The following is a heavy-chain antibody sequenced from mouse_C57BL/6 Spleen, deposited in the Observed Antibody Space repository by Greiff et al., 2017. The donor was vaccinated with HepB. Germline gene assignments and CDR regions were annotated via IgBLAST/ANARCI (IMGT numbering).Heavy chain of an antibody. CDR1: GYTFTDYE. V-gene: IGHV1-15*01. D-gene: IGHD2-2*01. CDR3: TSGLYYGYPFAY. J-gene: IGHJ3*01. Sequence: VQLQQSGAELVRPGASVTLSCKASGYTFTDYEMHWVKQTPVHGLEWIGAIYPETGGTAYNQKFKGKAILTADNSSSTAYMELRSLTSEDSAVYYCTSGLYYGYPFAYWGQGTLVTVSA. CDR2: IYPETGGT.